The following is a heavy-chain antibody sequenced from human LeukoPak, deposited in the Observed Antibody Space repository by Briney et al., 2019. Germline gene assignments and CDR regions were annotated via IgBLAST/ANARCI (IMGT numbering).Heavy chain of an antibody. CDR1: GGSIRSYY. Sequence: SETLSLTCTVSGGSIRSYYWSWIRQPPGKGLEWIGYIYYSGSTNYNPSLKSRVTISADTSKNQFSLKLSSVTAADTAVYYCAGGSRTMYYFDYWGQGTLVTVSS. D-gene: IGHD1/OR15-1a*01. CDR3: AGGSRTMYYFDY. V-gene: IGHV4-59*01. J-gene: IGHJ4*02. CDR2: IYYSGST.